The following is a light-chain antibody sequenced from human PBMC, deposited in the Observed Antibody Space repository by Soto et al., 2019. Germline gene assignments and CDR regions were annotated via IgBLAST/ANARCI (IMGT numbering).Light chain of an antibody. CDR1: QSVLHSDGRTH. CDR2: EVP. V-gene: IGKV2-29*02. J-gene: IGKJ1*01. Sequence: DILLTQSPLSLSVNPGQPASVSCTSSQSVLHSDGRTHLYRHLLRPGQPPHLLIHEVPLRFSGVADRFSGRGSGTDFTLTVRRVEAEDVVVYYCMHSKNLPVRFGQGTKVDIK. CDR3: MHSKNLPVR.